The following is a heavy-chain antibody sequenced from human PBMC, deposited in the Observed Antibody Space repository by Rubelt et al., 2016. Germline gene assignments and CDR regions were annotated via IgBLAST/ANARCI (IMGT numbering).Heavy chain of an antibody. Sequence: QGEESGPGLVKPSETLSLTCSVSGGSISSSSYYWGWIRQPPGKGLEWIGIIYYSGTTYYNPSLKSRVTISVDTSKNQFSLKLNSVTAADTAVYYCARDYWACGGNCYLHFDYWGQGTLVGVAS. CDR3: ARDYWACGGNCYLHFDY. J-gene: IGHJ4*02. CDR2: IYYSGTT. D-gene: IGHD2-21*01. CDR1: GGSISSSSYY. V-gene: IGHV4-39*02.